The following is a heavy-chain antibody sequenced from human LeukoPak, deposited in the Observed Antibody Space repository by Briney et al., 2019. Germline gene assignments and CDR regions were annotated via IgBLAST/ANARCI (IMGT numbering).Heavy chain of an antibody. Sequence: GALRLSYAASGFTFSNYGMHWGRPAPGKGLEWGSVICCGGTSTYYADCVKGSYTISKDNSRNTLYLQMNSLRAEDTAVYYCAKTFIAVANPIDYWGQGTLVTVSS. V-gene: IGHV3-NL1*01. CDR1: GFTFSNYG. D-gene: IGHD6-19*01. CDR2: ICCGGTST. CDR3: AKTFIAVANPIDY. J-gene: IGHJ4*02.